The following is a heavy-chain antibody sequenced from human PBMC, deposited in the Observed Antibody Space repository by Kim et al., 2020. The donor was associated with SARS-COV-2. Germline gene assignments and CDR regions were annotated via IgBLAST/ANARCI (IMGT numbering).Heavy chain of an antibody. CDR3: ARAYCSGGRCHHFDY. Sequence: GGSLRLSCAASGFPFSSYYMRWVRQAPGKGLEWVSTISDSGVKTYYADSVKGRFATYRDNSKNTLYLQMTSLRAEDTAVYYCARAYCSGGRCHHFDYWGQGSLATVSS. J-gene: IGHJ4*02. CDR1: GFPFSSYY. CDR2: ISDSGVKT. D-gene: IGHD2-15*01. V-gene: IGHV3-23*01.